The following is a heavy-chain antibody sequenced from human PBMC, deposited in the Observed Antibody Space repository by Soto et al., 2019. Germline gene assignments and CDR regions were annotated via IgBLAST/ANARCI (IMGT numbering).Heavy chain of an antibody. J-gene: IGHJ4*02. CDR3: ARSWLQSYYFDY. D-gene: IGHD5-12*01. CDR1: GYTFTSYG. CDR2: ISAYNGNT. Sequence: ASVKVSCKASGYTFTSYGISWVRQAPGQGLEWMGWISAYNGNTNYAQKLQGRVTMTTDTSTSTAYMELSSLRSEDTAVYYCARSWLQSYYFDYWGQGTLVTVSS. V-gene: IGHV1-18*04.